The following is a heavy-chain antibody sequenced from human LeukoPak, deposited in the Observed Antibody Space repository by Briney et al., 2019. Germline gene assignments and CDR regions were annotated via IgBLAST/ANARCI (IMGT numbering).Heavy chain of an antibody. CDR2: IYYSGST. CDR1: GGSISSSSYY. CDR3: ARHQYYYDSSGYSSVFDP. D-gene: IGHD3-22*01. Sequence: SETLSLTCTVSGGSISSSSYYWGWIRQPPGKGLEWIGSIYYSGSTYYNPSLKSRVTISVDTSKNQFSLKLSSVTAADTAVYHCARHQYYYDSSGYSSVFDPWGQGTLVTVSS. J-gene: IGHJ5*02. V-gene: IGHV4-39*01.